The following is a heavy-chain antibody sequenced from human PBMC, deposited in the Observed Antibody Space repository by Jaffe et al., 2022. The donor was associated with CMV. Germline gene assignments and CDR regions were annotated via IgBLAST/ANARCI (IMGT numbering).Heavy chain of an antibody. CDR3: ARGLGYYSAFDV. V-gene: IGHV3-33*08. CDR2: IWFDGSNM. J-gene: IGHJ3*01. CDR1: GFTFSSYG. Sequence: QVRLVESGGGVVQPGRSLRLSCAASGFTFSSYGMHWVRQAPGKGLEWLAFIWFDGSNMFYEDSVKGRFTISRDNSENTLYLQMNSLRVDDTAIYYCARGLGYYSAFDVWGQGTLVTVSS. D-gene: IGHD4-4*01.